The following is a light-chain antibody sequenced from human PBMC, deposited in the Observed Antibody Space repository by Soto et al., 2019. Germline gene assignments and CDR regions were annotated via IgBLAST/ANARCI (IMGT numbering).Light chain of an antibody. CDR3: QQYGSSPGT. V-gene: IGKV4-1*01. CDR1: QSIFYSSNNKNY. J-gene: IGKJ4*01. Sequence: DIVMTQSPDSLAVSLGERATINCKSSQSIFYSSNNKNYLTWYQQKPGQPPKLLIYWASTRESGVPDRFSGSGSGTDFTPTISRLEPEDFAVYYCQQYGSSPGTFGGGTKVDIK. CDR2: WAS.